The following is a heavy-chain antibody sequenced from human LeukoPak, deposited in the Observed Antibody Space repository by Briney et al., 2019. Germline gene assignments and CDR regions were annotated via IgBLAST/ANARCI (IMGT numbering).Heavy chain of an antibody. CDR2: IYSGGST. CDR3: ARMGVTAAFTDWFDP. J-gene: IGHJ5*02. Sequence: GGSLRLSCAASGFTVSNNYMTWVRQAPGKGLEWVSVIYSGGSTYYADSVKGRLTISRDNSKNTLYLQMNSLRAEDTAVYYCARMGVTAAFTDWFDPWGQGALVTVSS. D-gene: IGHD6-13*01. CDR1: GFTVSNNY. V-gene: IGHV3-53*01.